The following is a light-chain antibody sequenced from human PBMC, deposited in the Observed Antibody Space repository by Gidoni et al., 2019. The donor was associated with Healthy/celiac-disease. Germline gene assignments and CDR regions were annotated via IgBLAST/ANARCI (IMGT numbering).Light chain of an antibody. CDR3: QQHNSYSYT. J-gene: IGKJ2*01. V-gene: IGKV1-5*03. CDR1: QSISSW. Sequence: DIQMTQSPSTLSASVGDRVTITCRASQSISSWLAWYQQKPGKAPKLLIYKASSLESGVPSRFSGSGSGTEFTLTISSLQPDDFATYYCQQHNSYSYTFXXXTKLEIK. CDR2: KAS.